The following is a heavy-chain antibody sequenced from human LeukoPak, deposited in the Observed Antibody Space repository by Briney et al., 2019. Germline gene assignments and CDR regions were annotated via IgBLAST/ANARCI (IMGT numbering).Heavy chain of an antibody. D-gene: IGHD4-17*01. CDR3: AKGGMTTVTRRYFDY. J-gene: IGHJ4*02. Sequence: PGGSLRLSCAASGFTFSSYGMHWVRQAPGKGLEWVAVISYDGSNKYYADSVKGRFTISRDNSKNTLYLQMNSLRAEDTAVYYCAKGGMTTVTRRYFDYWGQGTLVTVSS. CDR2: ISYDGSNK. CDR1: GFTFSSYG. V-gene: IGHV3-30*18.